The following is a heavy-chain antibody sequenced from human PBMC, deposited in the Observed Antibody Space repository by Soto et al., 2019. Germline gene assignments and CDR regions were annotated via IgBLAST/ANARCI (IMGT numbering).Heavy chain of an antibody. J-gene: IGHJ6*02. Sequence: SETLSLTCTVSGGSINSGGYYWSWIRQHPGKSLEWIGYTHYSGSTYYNPSLKSRVTIFVDTSKKQFSLNLCSESAVDTALSSCARSNYYDSSGYSFYYYYYGMEVWGQGPRGTVSS. CDR1: GGSINSGGYY. CDR3: ARSNYYDSSGYSFYYYYYGMEV. CDR2: THYSGST. D-gene: IGHD3-22*01. V-gene: IGHV4-31*03.